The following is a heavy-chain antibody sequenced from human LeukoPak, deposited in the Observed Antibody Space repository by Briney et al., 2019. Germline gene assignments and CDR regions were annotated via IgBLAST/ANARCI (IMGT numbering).Heavy chain of an antibody. CDR1: GGSISSGGYY. D-gene: IGHD6-6*01. V-gene: IGHV4-31*03. CDR2: IYYSGST. Sequence: SQTLSLTCTVSGGSISSGGYYWSWIRQHPGKGLEWIGYIYYSGSTYYNPSLQSRVTISVDASKNHFSLKLSSVTAADTAVYYCARQEYSSSWDRAFDIWGQGTMVTVSS. CDR3: ARQEYSSSWDRAFDI. J-gene: IGHJ3*02.